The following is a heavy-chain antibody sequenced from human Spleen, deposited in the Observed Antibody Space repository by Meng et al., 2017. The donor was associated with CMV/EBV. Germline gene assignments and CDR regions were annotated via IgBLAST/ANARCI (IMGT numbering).Heavy chain of an antibody. J-gene: IGHJ4*02. D-gene: IGHD1-1*01. Sequence: GVLKISCAASGFTFSNYAMSWVRQAPGKGLEWVSAISGSGGSTYYADSVKGRFTISRDNSKNTLYLQMNSLRAEDTAVYYCARDPQLGNFDYWGQGTLVTVSS. V-gene: IGHV3-23*01. CDR2: ISGSGGST. CDR3: ARDPQLGNFDY. CDR1: GFTFSNYA.